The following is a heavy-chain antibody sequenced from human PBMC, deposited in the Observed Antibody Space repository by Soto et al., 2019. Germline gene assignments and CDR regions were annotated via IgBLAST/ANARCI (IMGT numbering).Heavy chain of an antibody. Sequence: QITLKESGPTLVKPTQTLTMTCTFSGFSLSTSGVGVAWIRQPPGKALEWLALIYWDDDKRYSPSLKSRLTITQDTSKNQGVFTMTNMDPVDTATYYCAHTMYNWGSGYFDYWGQGTLVTVSS. J-gene: IGHJ4*02. CDR3: AHTMYNWGSGYFDY. CDR2: IYWDDDK. D-gene: IGHD1-20*01. CDR1: GFSLSTSGVG. V-gene: IGHV2-5*02.